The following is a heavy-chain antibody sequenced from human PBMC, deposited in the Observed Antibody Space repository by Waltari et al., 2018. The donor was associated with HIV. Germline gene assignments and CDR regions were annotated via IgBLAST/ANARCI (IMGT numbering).Heavy chain of an antibody. J-gene: IGHJ4*02. D-gene: IGHD3-22*01. Sequence: LVESGGGVVQPGRSRRLSWAAYGFTFSHFAMHWVRQAPGKGLEWVAVIWYDGDNKYYADSVKGRFTISRDNSKNTLYLQMNSLRVEDTAVYYCARGGYYYDISGYYHYWGQGTLVTVSS. CDR3: ARGGYYYDISGYYHY. V-gene: IGHV3-33*01. CDR2: IWYDGDNK. CDR1: GFTFSHFA.